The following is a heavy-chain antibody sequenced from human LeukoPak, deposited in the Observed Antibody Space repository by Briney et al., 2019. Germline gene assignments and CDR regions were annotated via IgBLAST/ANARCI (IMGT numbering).Heavy chain of an antibody. CDR2: IDADCAAT. CDR1: GFTFISYA. V-gene: IGHV3-23*01. Sequence: GGSLRLSCAASGFTFISYAMTWVRHSPGKGLEGVSSIDADCAATFYADSVKGRFSISRDNAKNTVGLQMHTLTAEDSATYYCTKDQSHYNGFSPPGHRTLVTVSS. CDR3: TKDQSHYNGFSP. J-gene: IGHJ5*02. D-gene: IGHD2-21*02.